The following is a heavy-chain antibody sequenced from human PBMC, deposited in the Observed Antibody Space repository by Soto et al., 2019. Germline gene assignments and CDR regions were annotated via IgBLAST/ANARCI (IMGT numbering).Heavy chain of an antibody. Sequence: QVQLVQSGAEVKKPGSSVKVSCKASGGTCSRYAFSWVRQAPGQGLEWMGGIVPIYGTRGFAQKFQGRLTITADEPTRTAYMELSSLRSEDTAVYYCARDLDYYGSGSHYYYGMGVW. V-gene: IGHV1-69*01. CDR3: ARDLDYYGSGSHYYYGMGV. D-gene: IGHD3-10*01. CDR1: GGTCSRYA. CDR2: IVPIYGTR. J-gene: IGHJ6*01.